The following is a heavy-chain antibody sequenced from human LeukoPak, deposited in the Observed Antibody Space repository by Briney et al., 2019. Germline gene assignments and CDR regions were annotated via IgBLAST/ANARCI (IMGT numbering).Heavy chain of an antibody. D-gene: IGHD1-26*01. Sequence: GRSLRLSCTDSGFSFGDYAVTWFRQAPGKGLEWVAFIRSKVYGGTPQYAASVKDRFTISRDDAKRVAYLQVNSLKTEDTAVYYCTTWDSRFDPWGQGTLVTVSS. CDR3: TTWDSRFDP. V-gene: IGHV3-49*03. CDR2: IRSKVYGGTP. CDR1: GFSFGDYA. J-gene: IGHJ5*02.